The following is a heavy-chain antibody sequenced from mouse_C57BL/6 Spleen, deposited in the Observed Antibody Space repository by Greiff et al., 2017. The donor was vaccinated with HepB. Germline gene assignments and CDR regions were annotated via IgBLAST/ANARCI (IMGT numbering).Heavy chain of an antibody. Sequence: EVKLVESGPELVKPGASVKISCKASGYSFTDYNMNWVKQSNGKSLEWIGVINPNYGTTSYNQKFKGKATLTVDQSSSTAYMQLNSLTSEDSAVYYCARGGYDEVLGAMDYWGQGTSVTVSS. V-gene: IGHV1-39*01. J-gene: IGHJ4*01. CDR2: INPNYGTT. CDR3: ARGGYDEVLGAMDY. D-gene: IGHD2-2*01. CDR1: GYSFTDYN.